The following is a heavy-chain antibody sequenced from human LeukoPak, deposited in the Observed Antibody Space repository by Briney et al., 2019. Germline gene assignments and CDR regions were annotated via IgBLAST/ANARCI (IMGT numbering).Heavy chain of an antibody. V-gene: IGHV3-30*04. Sequence: GGSLRLSCEASGFTFSNYAVHWVRQSPGKGLEWVTAISNDGRNKYYSDSVKGRFTVSRDNSKNTLYLQMNSLRPEDTAIYYCARARADYYGSGSRIAFDYWGRAPWAPSPQ. CDR2: ISNDGRNK. CDR1: GFTFSNYA. CDR3: ARARADYYGSGSRIAFDY. D-gene: IGHD3-10*01. J-gene: IGHJ4*02.